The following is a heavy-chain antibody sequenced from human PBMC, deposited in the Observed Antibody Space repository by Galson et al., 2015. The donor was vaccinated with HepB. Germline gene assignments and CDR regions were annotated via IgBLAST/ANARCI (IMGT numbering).Heavy chain of an antibody. V-gene: IGHV2-5*05. J-gene: IGHJ5*02. D-gene: IGHD2-21*02. CDR2: IYWDDDK. CDR3: AHSLAPGSTANWFDP. Sequence: PALVKPTQTLTLTCTFSGFSLSTSGVGVGWIRQPPGKALEWLALIYWDDDKRYGPSLKSRLTITKDTSKNQVVLTMTNMDPVDTATYYCAHSLAPGSTANWFDPWGQGTLVTVSS. CDR1: GFSLSTSGVG.